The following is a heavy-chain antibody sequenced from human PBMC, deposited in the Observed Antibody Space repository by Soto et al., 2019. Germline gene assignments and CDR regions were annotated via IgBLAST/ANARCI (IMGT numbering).Heavy chain of an antibody. J-gene: IGHJ4*02. CDR2: ISFYNGHT. D-gene: IGHD6-19*01. CDR1: GDTVTKYG. CDR3: ASATSIAVAGKET. Sequence: QVQLVQSGGEVKKPGASVKVSCKASGDTVTKYGISWVRQAPGQGLKWLGWISFYNGHTNYALKFQDRITFTTDTSTSTASMELRSLTSDDTAVYYCASATSIAVAGKETWGQGTLVTVSS. V-gene: IGHV1-18*01.